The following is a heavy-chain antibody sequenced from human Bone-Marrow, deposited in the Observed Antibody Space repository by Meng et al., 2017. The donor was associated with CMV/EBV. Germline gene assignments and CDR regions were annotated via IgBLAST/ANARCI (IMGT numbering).Heavy chain of an antibody. D-gene: IGHD6-13*01. J-gene: IGHJ4*02. Sequence: ASVKVSCKASGYTFTDYYMHWVRQAPGQGLEWMGIINPSGGSTSYAQKFQGRVTMTRDTSTSTVYMELSSLRSEDTAVYYCAREFTGQQLVDYWGQGTLVTVSS. CDR1: GYTFTDYY. CDR2: INPSGGST. V-gene: IGHV1-46*01. CDR3: AREFTGQQLVDY.